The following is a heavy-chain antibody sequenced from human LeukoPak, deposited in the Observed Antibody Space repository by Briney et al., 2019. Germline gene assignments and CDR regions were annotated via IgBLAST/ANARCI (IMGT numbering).Heavy chain of an antibody. J-gene: IGHJ4*02. CDR1: GNSFNAYW. Sequence: GESLKISCKGSGNSFNAYWIAWVRQMPGKGLEWMGIIYPGDSDTRYSPSFQGQVTISADKSISTAYLQWSSLKASDTAMYYCARLHQYYYDSSGYYPYWGQGTLVTVSS. D-gene: IGHD3-22*01. CDR3: ARLHQYYYDSSGYYPY. CDR2: IYPGDSDT. V-gene: IGHV5-51*01.